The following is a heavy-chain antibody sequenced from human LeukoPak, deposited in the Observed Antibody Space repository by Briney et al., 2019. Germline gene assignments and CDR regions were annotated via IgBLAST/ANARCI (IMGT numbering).Heavy chain of an antibody. V-gene: IGHV3-13*01. CDR2: IGTAGDT. Sequence: PGGSLRLSCAASGFTFSSYDMHWVRQATGKGLEWVSAIGTAGDTYYPGSVKGRFTISRENAKNSLYLQMNSLRAGDTAVYYCARGFPGIAVAGPLDYWGQGTLVTVSS. CDR1: GFTFSSYD. CDR3: ARGFPGIAVAGPLDY. D-gene: IGHD6-19*01. J-gene: IGHJ4*02.